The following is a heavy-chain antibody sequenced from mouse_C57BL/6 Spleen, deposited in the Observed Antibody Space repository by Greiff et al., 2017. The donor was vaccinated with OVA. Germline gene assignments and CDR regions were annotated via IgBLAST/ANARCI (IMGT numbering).Heavy chain of an antibody. Sequence: VQLQQPGAELVRPGSSVKLSCKASGYTFTSYWMDWVKQRPGQGLEWIGNIYPSDSETHYNQKFKDKATLTVDKSSSTAYMQLSSLTSEDSAVYYCARGDSNAEAMDYWGQGTSVTVSS. CDR2: IYPSDSET. CDR1: GYTFTSYW. CDR3: ARGDSNAEAMDY. V-gene: IGHV1-61*01. J-gene: IGHJ4*01. D-gene: IGHD2-5*01.